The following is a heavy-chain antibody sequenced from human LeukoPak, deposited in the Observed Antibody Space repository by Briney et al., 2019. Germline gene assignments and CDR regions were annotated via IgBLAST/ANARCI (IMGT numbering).Heavy chain of an antibody. CDR2: IRGSGGST. Sequence: GGSLRLSCAASGFTFSSYAMSWVRQAPGKGLEWVSAIRGSGGSTYYADSVKGRFTISRDNSKNTLYLQMNSLRAEDTAVYYCAKDQYIGSYYYFDYWGQGTLVTVSS. CDR3: AKDQYIGSYYYFDY. V-gene: IGHV3-23*01. J-gene: IGHJ4*02. CDR1: GFTFSSYA. D-gene: IGHD1-26*01.